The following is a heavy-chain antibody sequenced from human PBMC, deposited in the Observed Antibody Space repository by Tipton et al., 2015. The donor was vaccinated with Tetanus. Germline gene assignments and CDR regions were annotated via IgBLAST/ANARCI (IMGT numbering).Heavy chain of an antibody. D-gene: IGHD6-13*01. V-gene: IGHV3-74*01. J-gene: IGHJ6*02. Sequence: GSLSLSCAASGFTSESHYMHWVRQTPGKGLVRISRINPDGRRTNYADSVKGRFTISRDHAKNTVYLQMNSLRDDDTAIYYCARDRRSYIASAGYGMDVWGQGTPVTASS. CDR1: GFTSESHY. CDR3: ARDRRSYIASAGYGMDV. CDR2: INPDGRRT.